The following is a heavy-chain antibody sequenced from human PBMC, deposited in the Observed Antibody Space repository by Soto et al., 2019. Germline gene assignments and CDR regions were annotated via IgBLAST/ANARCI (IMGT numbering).Heavy chain of an antibody. D-gene: IGHD6-19*01. Sequence: EVQLVESGGGSVQPGGSLRLSCASSGFTFSGFWMHWVRQGPGMGLVWVSGIKSDGTNTAYADSVRGRFTISRDNAKDTLYLQMNSLRAEDTAVYYCVRDGWAVAENWGQGNLVTVSS. J-gene: IGHJ4*02. CDR1: GFTFSGFW. CDR3: VRDGWAVAEN. V-gene: IGHV3-74*01. CDR2: IKSDGTNT.